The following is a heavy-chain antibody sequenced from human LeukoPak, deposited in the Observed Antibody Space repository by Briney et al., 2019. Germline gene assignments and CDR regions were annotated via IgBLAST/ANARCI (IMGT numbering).Heavy chain of an antibody. CDR1: GFTFSSYA. V-gene: IGHV3-23*01. J-gene: IGHJ4*02. D-gene: IGHD6-13*01. CDR3: ARGIYSSSWYFLDY. Sequence: GGSLRLSSAASGFTFSSYAVSWVRQAPGKGLEWVSAISGSGGSTYYADSVKGRFTISRDNSKNTLYLQMNSLRAEDTAVYYCARGIYSSSWYFLDYWGQGTLVTVSS. CDR2: ISGSGGST.